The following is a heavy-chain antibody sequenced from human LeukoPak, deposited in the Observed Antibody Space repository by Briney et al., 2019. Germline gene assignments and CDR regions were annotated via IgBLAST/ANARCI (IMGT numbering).Heavy chain of an antibody. V-gene: IGHV3-23*01. CDR3: ARAPAGHVLDF. Sequence: GGSLRLSCAASGFTFSSYAMGWVRQAPGKGLEWVSAISGSGSPYYADSVKGRFTISRDNSKNMLYLQMNSLRAEDTAVYYCARAPAGHVLDFWGQGSLVTVSS. CDR2: ISGSGSP. J-gene: IGHJ4*02. D-gene: IGHD6-6*01. CDR1: GFTFSSYA.